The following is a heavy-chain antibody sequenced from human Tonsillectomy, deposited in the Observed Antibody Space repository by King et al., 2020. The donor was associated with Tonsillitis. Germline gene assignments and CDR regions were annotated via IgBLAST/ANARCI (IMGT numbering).Heavy chain of an antibody. Sequence: LQLQESGPGLVKPSETLSLTCTVSGGSISSSSYYWGWIRQPPGKGLEWIGSSYYSGSTYYNPPLKSRVTISVDTSKNQFSLKLSSLTAADTAVYYCARQRVWSGWYVWFDPWGQGTLVTVSS. D-gene: IGHD6-19*01. CDR2: SYYSGST. CDR1: GGSISSSSYY. V-gene: IGHV4-39*01. J-gene: IGHJ5*02. CDR3: ARQRVWSGWYVWFDP.